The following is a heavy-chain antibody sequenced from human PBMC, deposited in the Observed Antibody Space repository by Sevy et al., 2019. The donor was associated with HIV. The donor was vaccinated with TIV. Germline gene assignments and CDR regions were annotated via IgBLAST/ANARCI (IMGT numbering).Heavy chain of an antibody. CDR3: ARDIDYYDSSSWFYP. Sequence: GGSLRLSCAASGFTFSSYAMHWVRQAPGKGLEWVAIISYDGSNKYYADSVKGRFTISRDNSKNTLYLQMNSLRAEDTAVYYCARDIDYYDSSSWFYPWGQGTLVTVSS. D-gene: IGHD3-22*01. J-gene: IGHJ5*02. CDR1: GFTFSSYA. CDR2: ISYDGSNK. V-gene: IGHV3-30-3*01.